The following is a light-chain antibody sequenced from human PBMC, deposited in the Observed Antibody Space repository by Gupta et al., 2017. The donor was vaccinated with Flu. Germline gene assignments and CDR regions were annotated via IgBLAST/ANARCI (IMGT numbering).Light chain of an antibody. CDR2: VAS. J-gene: IGKJ2*01. CDR1: QSVSGSY. CDR3: QQYGNSPDT. V-gene: IGKV3-20*01. Sequence: EIVLTQSPGTLSLSPGERATLSCRASQSVSGSYLAWYQQKPGQAPRLLIFVASSRATGIPDRFRGSGSGTDFTLTISRLEPEDFAMYYCQQYGNSPDTFGQGTKLDIK.